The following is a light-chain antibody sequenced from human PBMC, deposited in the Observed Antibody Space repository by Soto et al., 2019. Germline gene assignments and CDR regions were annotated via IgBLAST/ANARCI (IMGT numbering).Light chain of an antibody. CDR3: SSYTSSSTPVV. CDR2: EVS. CDR1: SSDVGGYNY. J-gene: IGLJ2*01. V-gene: IGLV2-14*01. Sequence: QSVLTQPASVSGSPGQSITISCTGTSSDVGGYNYVSWYQQHPGKAPKLMIYEVSTRPSGVSNRFSGSKSGNTASLTISGLQAEDEADYYCSSYTSSSTPVVFGGGTQLTVL.